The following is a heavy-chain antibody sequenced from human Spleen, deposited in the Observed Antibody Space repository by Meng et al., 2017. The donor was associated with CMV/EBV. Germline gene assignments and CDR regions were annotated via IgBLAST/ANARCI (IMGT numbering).Heavy chain of an antibody. CDR3: ARDRGGRGLYYYYGLDV. CDR2: ISVYNGNT. V-gene: IGHV1-18*04. J-gene: IGHJ6*02. CDR1: GYTFTSYG. Sequence: ASVKVSCKASGYTFTSYGISWVRQAPGQGLERMGWISVYNGNTNYAQKLQGRVTMATDTSTSTAYLELRSLRSDDTAVYYCARDRGGRGLYYYYGLDVWGQGTTVTVSS. D-gene: IGHD2-15*01.